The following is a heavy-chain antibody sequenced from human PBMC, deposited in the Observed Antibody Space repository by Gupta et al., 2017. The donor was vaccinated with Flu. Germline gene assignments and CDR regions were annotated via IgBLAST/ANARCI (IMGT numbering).Heavy chain of an antibody. CDR3: ARMREYCSGGSCYWGRDAFDV. D-gene: IGHD2-15*01. Sequence: EVLLMQSRAEVKRPGESLKISCKASGYSISTHWIGWVRQMPGKGLEWMGIIYPGDSETRSSPSFQGQVTISADKSINTAFLQWSSLKASDTAIYYCARMREYCSGGSCYWGRDAFDVWGQGTMVSVSS. CDR1: GYSISTHW. J-gene: IGHJ3*01. CDR2: IYPGDSET. V-gene: IGHV5-51*03.